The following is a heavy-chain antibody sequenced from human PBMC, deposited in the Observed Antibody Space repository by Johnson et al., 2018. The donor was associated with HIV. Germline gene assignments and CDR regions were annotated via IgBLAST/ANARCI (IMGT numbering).Heavy chain of an antibody. CDR2: INWHGGST. D-gene: IGHD2-15*01. CDR3: ARGVVPDPFDI. V-gene: IGHV3-20*04. Sequence: VQLVESGGGVVRPGGSLRLSCAASGFTFYNYAMSWVRQTPGKGLEWVSGINWHGGSTGYADSVKGRFTISRANTKNSLYLQMKSLRAEDTALYYCARGVVPDPFDIWGQGTMVTVCS. J-gene: IGHJ3*02. CDR1: GFTFYNYA.